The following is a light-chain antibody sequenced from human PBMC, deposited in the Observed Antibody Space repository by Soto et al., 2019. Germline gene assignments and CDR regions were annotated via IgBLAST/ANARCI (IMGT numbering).Light chain of an antibody. CDR2: KVS. CDR1: LSLVYSDGNIY. V-gene: IGKV2-30*01. Sequence: EAVLTQSPATLPVTLGQPASISCRSSLSLVYSDGNIYFNWFQQRPGHSPRRLIYKVSSRDSGVQDRFSGSGSGTDFTLKISRVEAEDVAVYYCMKAAYWPYTFGQGTRLEIK. CDR3: MKAAYWPYT. J-gene: IGKJ2*01.